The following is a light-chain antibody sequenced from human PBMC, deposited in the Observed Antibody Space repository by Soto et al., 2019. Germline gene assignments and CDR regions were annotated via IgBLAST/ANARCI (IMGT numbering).Light chain of an antibody. CDR2: GPS. CDR1: QGVXSN. Sequence: DTVMTQSPATLSVSPGERATLSCRASQGVXSNLAWYEQKPGQAPRLLISGPSTRATGIPARFSGSGSGTEFTLTISSLQSEDFAVYYCQQYNNWPTITVGQGTRLEIK. V-gene: IGKV3D-15*01. J-gene: IGKJ5*01. CDR3: QQYNNWPTIT.